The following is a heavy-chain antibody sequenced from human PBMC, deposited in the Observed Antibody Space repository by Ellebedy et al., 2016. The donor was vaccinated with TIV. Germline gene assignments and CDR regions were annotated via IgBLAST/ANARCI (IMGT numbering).Heavy chain of an antibody. CDR2: ISGRSSYI. D-gene: IGHD2-15*01. Sequence: GGSLRLSXAGSGFSFRSYSMNWVRQAPGKGLQWVASISGRSSYIFYADSLKGRFTISRDGAKNSLYLQMKRLRAEDTAVYYCARAGVVVASTQAGDYWGQGTLVTVSS. J-gene: IGHJ4*02. CDR1: GFSFRSYS. CDR3: ARAGVVVASTQAGDY. V-gene: IGHV3-21*01.